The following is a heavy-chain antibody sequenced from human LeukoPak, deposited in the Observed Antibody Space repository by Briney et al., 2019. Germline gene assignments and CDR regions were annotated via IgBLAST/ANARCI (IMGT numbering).Heavy chain of an antibody. V-gene: IGHV4-39*07. Sequence: SETLSLTCTVSGGSISSSSYYWSWIRQPPGKGLEWIGEINHSGSTNYNPSLKSRVTISVDTSKNQFSLKLSSVTAADTAVYYCARRKWLRPSPFDYWGQGTLVTVSS. J-gene: IGHJ4*02. CDR2: INHSGST. CDR3: ARRKWLRPSPFDY. D-gene: IGHD5-12*01. CDR1: GGSISSSSYY.